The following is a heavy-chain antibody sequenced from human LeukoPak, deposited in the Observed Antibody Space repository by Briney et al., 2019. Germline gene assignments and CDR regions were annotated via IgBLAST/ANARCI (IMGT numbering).Heavy chain of an antibody. D-gene: IGHD2-8*01. CDR1: GGTFSSYA. V-gene: IGHV1-69*13. CDR3: ARARMVYAIQVNNWFDP. CDR2: IIPIFDTA. J-gene: IGHJ5*02. Sequence: GASVKVSCKASGGTFSSYAISWVRQAPGQGLEWMGGIIPIFDTANYAQKFQGRVTITADESTSTAYMELSSLRSEDTAVYYCARARMVYAIQVNNWFDPWGQGTLVTVSS.